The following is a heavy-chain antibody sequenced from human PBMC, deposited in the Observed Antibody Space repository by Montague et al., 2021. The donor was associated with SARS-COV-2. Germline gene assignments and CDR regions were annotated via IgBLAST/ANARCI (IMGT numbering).Heavy chain of an antibody. V-gene: IGHV4-59*01. CDR1: GDSISDYY. Sequence: SETLSLTCTVSGDSISDYYWSWIRQPHGLGLEWIGYIFRSGATNYNPPLKSRVIISLDTSKSQFSLRLSSVTAADTAIYYFARTLRGSRYFYGVDVWGQGTTVTVSS. CDR2: IFRSGAT. CDR3: ARTLRGSRYFYGVDV. D-gene: IGHD3-10*01. J-gene: IGHJ6*02.